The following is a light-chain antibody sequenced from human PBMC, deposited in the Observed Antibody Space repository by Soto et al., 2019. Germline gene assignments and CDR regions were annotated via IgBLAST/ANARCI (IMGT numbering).Light chain of an antibody. CDR3: QQRYSTPRT. Sequence: DIQMTQSPSYLSASVGRRLTISCRASQSISSYLNWYQQKPGKAPKLLIYAASSLQSGVPSRFSGSASGTDFNLTISSLQTEDFATYYCQQRYSTPRTFGQGTKVDIK. CDR1: QSISSY. CDR2: AAS. J-gene: IGKJ1*01. V-gene: IGKV1-39*01.